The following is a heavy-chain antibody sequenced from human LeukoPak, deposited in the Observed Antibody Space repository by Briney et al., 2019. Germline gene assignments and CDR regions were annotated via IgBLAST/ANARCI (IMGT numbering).Heavy chain of an antibody. V-gene: IGHV4-39*07. J-gene: IGHJ6*02. CDR1: GGSISSSNYY. CDR3: ARVSSVTTLYYGMDV. CDR2: IYYSGST. Sequence: SSETLSLTCTVSGGSISSSNYYWGWIRQPPGKGLEWIGSIYYSGSTYYNPSLNSRVTISLDTSKNQFSLKLSSVTAADTAVYYCARVSSVTTLYYGMDVWGQGTTVTVSS. D-gene: IGHD4-17*01.